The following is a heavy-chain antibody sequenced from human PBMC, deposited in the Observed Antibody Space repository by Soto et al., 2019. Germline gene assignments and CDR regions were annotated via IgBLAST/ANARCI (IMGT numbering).Heavy chain of an antibody. CDR2: IWYDGSNK. CDR1: GFTFSTSA. Sequence: QVQLVESGGGVVQPGRSLRLSCAASGFTFSTSAMHWVRQAPGKGLEWLATIWYDGSNKYYADSVKGRFTISRDNSKNTLGLQMDSLRAEDTALYYCAKASTPYWYLDLWGRGTLVTVSS. D-gene: IGHD2-15*01. CDR3: AKASTPYWYLDL. J-gene: IGHJ2*01. V-gene: IGHV3-33*06.